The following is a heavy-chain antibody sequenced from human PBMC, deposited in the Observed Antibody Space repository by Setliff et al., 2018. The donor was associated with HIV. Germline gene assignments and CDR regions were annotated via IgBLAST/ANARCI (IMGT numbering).Heavy chain of an antibody. CDR2: IYYSGST. D-gene: IGHD5-18*01. CDR3: ARVFVDTAVLRVLEYYFDS. Sequence: PSETLSLTCTVSGASTSSNTYSWVWIRQPPGKGLEWIGSIYYSGSTYYNPSLKSRVTISGDTSKNQFSLKLGSVTAADTAVFYCARVFVDTAVLRVLEYYFDSWGRGTLVTVS. CDR1: GASTSSNTYS. V-gene: IGHV4-39*07. J-gene: IGHJ4*02.